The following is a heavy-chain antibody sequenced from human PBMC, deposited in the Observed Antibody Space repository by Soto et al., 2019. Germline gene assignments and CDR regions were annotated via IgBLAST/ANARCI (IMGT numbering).Heavy chain of an antibody. CDR3: VRDGTKTLRDWFDP. V-gene: IGHV4-4*07. CDR1: GASISGFY. Sequence: SETLSLTCTVSGASISGFYWSWIRKSAGKGLEGIGRIYATGTTDYNPSLKRRVMMSVETSKKELSLKLRSVTAADTAVYYCVRDGTKTLRDWFDPWGQGISVTVSS. CDR2: IYATGTT. J-gene: IGHJ5*02. D-gene: IGHD1-1*01.